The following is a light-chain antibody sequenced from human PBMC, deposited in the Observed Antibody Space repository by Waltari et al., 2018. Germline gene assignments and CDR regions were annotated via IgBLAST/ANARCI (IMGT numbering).Light chain of an antibody. V-gene: IGLV2-14*01. Sequence: QSALTQPASVSGSPGQSITISCTGTSGDVGGYNYVSWYQQNPGKAPKLLIYDVSNRPSGVSNRFSGSKSGNTASLTISGLQAEDEADYYCSSYTSTDVVFGGGTKLTVL. CDR2: DVS. CDR1: SGDVGGYNY. CDR3: SSYTSTDVV. J-gene: IGLJ2*01.